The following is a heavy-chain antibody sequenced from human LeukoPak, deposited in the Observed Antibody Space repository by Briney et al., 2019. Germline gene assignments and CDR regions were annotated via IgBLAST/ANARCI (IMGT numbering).Heavy chain of an antibody. D-gene: IGHD2-15*01. CDR1: GYTFTGYY. J-gene: IGHJ6*03. CDR3: ARLVVVAASFYYYMDV. Sequence: ASVKVSCKASGYTFTGYYMHWVRQAPGQGLEWMGWINPNSGGTNYAQKFQGRVTMTRDTSISTAYMELSRRRSDDTAVYYCARLVVVAASFYYYMDVWGKGTTVTVSS. V-gene: IGHV1-2*02. CDR2: INPNSGGT.